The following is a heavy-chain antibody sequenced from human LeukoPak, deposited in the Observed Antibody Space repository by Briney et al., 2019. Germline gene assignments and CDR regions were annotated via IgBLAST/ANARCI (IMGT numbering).Heavy chain of an antibody. J-gene: IGHJ4*02. Sequence: PGGSLRLSCAASGFTFSSYEMNWVRQAPGKGLEWVSYISSSGSTIYYADSVKGRFTISRDNAKNSLYLQMNSLRAEDTAVYYCAGGAVAGLLDYWGQGTLVTVSS. CDR3: AGGAVAGLLDY. D-gene: IGHD6-19*01. CDR1: GFTFSSYE. CDR2: ISSSGSTI. V-gene: IGHV3-48*03.